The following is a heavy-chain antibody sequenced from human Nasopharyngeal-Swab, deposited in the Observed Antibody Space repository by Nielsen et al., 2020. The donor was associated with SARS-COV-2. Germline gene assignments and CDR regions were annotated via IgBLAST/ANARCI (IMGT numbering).Heavy chain of an antibody. D-gene: IGHD6-19*01. J-gene: IGHJ5*02. CDR1: GFTFSSYA. CDR3: AKGEDSSGWYPPGFDP. V-gene: IGHV3-23*01. CDR2: ISGSGGST. Sequence: GGSLRLSCAASGFTFSSYAMSWVRQAPGKGLEWVSAISGSGGSTYYADSVKGRFTISRDNSKNTLYLQMNSLRAEDTAVYYCAKGEDSSGWYPPGFDPWGQGTLVTVSS.